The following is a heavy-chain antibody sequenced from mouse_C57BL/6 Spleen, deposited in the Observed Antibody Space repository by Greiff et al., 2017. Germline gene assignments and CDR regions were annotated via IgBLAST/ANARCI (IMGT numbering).Heavy chain of an antibody. CDR2: IFPGSGST. CDR1: GYTFTGYW. D-gene: IGHD2-4*01. V-gene: IGHV1-9*01. J-gene: IGHJ3*01. CDR3: ARRISGYYDDDAGFAY. Sequence: QVQLQQSGAELMKPGASVKLSCKATGYTFTGYWMEWVKQRPGHGLEWIGEIFPGSGSTNYNEKFKGKATFTADTSSNTAYMQLSSLTTEDSAIYYCARRISGYYDDDAGFAYWGQGTLVTVSA.